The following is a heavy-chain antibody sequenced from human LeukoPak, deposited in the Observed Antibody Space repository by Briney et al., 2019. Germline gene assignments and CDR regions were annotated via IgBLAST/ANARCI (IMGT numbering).Heavy chain of an antibody. CDR2: ISSSGSTI. J-gene: IGHJ4*02. D-gene: IGHD3-22*01. CDR1: GFTFSDYY. Sequence: PGGSLRLSCTASGFTFSDYYMSWIRRAPGKGLEWVSYISSSGSTIYYADSVKGRFTISRDNAKNSLYLQMNSLRAEDTAVYYCAGAYYYDSSGYPYYFDYWGQGTLVTVSS. CDR3: AGAYYYDSSGYPYYFDY. V-gene: IGHV3-11*01.